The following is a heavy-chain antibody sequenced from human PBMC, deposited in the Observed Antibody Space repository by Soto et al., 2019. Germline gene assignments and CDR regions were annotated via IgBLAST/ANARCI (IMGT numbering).Heavy chain of an antibody. CDR1: GGSFSGYY. D-gene: IGHD3-3*01. J-gene: IGHJ6*03. Sequence: PSETLSLTCAVYGGSFSGYYWSWIRQPPGKGLEWIGEINHSGSTNYNPSLKSRVTISVDTSKNQFSLKLSSVTAADTAVYYCARTIFGVVIPYYYYYMDVWGKGTTVTVSS. CDR3: ARTIFGVVIPYYYYYMDV. V-gene: IGHV4-34*01. CDR2: INHSGST.